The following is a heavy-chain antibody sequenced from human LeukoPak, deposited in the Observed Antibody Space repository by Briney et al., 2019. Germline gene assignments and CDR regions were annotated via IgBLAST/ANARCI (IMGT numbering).Heavy chain of an antibody. Sequence: GGSLRLSCAASGFTFSSYSMNWVRQAPGKGLEWVSSISSSSSYIYYADSVKGRFTISRDNAKNSLYLQMNSLRVEDTAVYYCARDRVSGSGSIDYWGQGTPVTVSS. CDR3: ARDRVSGSGSIDY. D-gene: IGHD3-10*01. CDR2: ISSSSSYI. V-gene: IGHV3-21*01. CDR1: GFTFSSYS. J-gene: IGHJ4*02.